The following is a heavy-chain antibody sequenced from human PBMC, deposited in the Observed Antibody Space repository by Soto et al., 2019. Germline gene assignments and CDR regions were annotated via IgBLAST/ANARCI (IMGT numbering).Heavy chain of an antibody. J-gene: IGHJ4*02. D-gene: IGHD4-17*01. CDR2: IYYSGST. V-gene: IGHV4-39*01. CDR3: ARQTMIHDYGDYYFDN. Sequence: PSDTLSLTCTVSGGSISSSSYYWGWIRQPPGKGLEWIGSIYYSGSTYYNPSLKSRVTISVDTSKNQFSLKLSSVTAADTAVYYCARQTMIHDYGDYYFDNWGQETLVTVSS. CDR1: GGSISSSSYY.